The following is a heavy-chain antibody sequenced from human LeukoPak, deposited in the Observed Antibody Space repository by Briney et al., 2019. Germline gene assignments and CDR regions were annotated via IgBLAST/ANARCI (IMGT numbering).Heavy chain of an antibody. Sequence: SVKVSCKASGGTFSNYGISWVRQAPGQGLEWMGGIIPIFGTANYAQKFQGRVTITADESTSTAYMELSSLRSEDTAVYYCARTDLYSGYENGYWGQGSLVTVSS. D-gene: IGHD5-12*01. CDR2: IIPIFGTA. CDR3: ARTDLYSGYENGY. CDR1: GGTFSNYG. J-gene: IGHJ4*02. V-gene: IGHV1-69*13.